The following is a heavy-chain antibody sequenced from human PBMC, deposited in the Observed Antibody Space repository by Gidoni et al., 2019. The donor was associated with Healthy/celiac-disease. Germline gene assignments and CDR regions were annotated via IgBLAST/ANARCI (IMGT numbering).Heavy chain of an antibody. D-gene: IGHD6-6*01. V-gene: IGHV4-34*01. Sequence: QVQLQQWGAGLLKPTETLTLTCALYGGSFSGSYWSWLRPPPGKGMEWLGEIKHSGSTNYNPSIKSRVTISVDTSKNQFSLKLSSVTAADTAVYYCARGQTVRGAFDIWGQGTMVTVSS. CDR1: GGSFSGSY. CDR2: IKHSGST. J-gene: IGHJ3*02. CDR3: ARGQTVRGAFDI.